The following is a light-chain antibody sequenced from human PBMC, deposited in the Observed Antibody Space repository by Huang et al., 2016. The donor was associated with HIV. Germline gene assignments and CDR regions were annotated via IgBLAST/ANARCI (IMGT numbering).Light chain of an antibody. CDR2: GAS. Sequence: EIVMTQSPATLSVSPGERATLSCRDSQSVSSNLAWYQQKPGQAPRLLIYGASTRATGIPARFSGSGAGTEFTLTISSLQSEDFAVYYCQQYNNWPGTFGQGTKLEIK. J-gene: IGKJ2*02. CDR3: QQYNNWPGT. V-gene: IGKV3-15*01. CDR1: QSVSSN.